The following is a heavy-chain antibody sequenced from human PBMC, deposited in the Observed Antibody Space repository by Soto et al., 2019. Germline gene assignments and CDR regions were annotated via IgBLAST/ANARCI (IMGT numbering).Heavy chain of an antibody. CDR3: ASVTMAYP. D-gene: IGHD3-10*01. J-gene: IGHJ5*02. V-gene: IGHV3-66*01. CDR2: IYSGGST. CDR1: GFTFSSYA. Sequence: GESLKISCAASGFTFSSYAMSWVRQAPGKGLEWVSVIYSGGSTYYADSVKGRFTISRDNSKNALYLQMNSLRAEDTAVYYCASVTMAYPWGQGTLVTAPQ.